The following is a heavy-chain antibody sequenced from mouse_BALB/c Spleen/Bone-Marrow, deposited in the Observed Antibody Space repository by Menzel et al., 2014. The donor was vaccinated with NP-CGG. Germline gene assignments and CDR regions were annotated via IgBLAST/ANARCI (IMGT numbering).Heavy chain of an antibody. CDR2: IYPGDGNT. V-gene: IGHV1-82*01. Sequence: VKLVESGPEVVKPGASVKISCKASGYAFSNSWMNWVKQRPGQGLEWIGRIYPGDGNTTYNGKFKGKATLTADKSSSTVYIQITSLTSVDSAVYFCARWWAVYFDFWGAGTTVTVSS. CDR3: ARWWAVYFDF. CDR1: GYAFSNSW. D-gene: IGHD1-1*02. J-gene: IGHJ1*01.